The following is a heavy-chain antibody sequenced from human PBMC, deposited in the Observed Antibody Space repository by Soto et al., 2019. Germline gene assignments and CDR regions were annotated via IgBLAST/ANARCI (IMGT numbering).Heavy chain of an antibody. CDR2: IYSGGST. CDR3: AITLDECGRRLPDSTDYYYIDV. D-gene: IGHD1-20*01. CDR1: GFTVSSNY. V-gene: IGHV3-53*04. Sequence: GGSLRLSCAASGFTVSSNYMSWVRQAPGKGLEWVSVIYSGGSTYYADYVKGRFTNSRHNSKNTLYLQMISLQAEDTAAEYSAITLDECGRRLPDSTDYYYIDVWGKGTTVTVSS. J-gene: IGHJ6*03.